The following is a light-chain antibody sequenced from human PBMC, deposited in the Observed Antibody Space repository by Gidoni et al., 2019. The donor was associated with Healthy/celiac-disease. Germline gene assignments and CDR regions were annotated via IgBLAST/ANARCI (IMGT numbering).Light chain of an antibody. CDR3: QSYDSSLSGWV. CDR2: GNS. CDR1: SSNIGAGYD. Sequence: QSVLTQPPSVSRAPAPPVTTSCTGSSSNIGAGYDVHWYQQLPGTAPKLLIYGNSNRPSGVPDRFSGSKSGTSASLAITGLQAEDEADYYCQSYDSSLSGWVFGGGTKLTVL. J-gene: IGLJ3*02. V-gene: IGLV1-40*01.